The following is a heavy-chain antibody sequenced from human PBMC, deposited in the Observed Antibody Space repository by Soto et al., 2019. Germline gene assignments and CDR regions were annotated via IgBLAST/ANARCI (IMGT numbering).Heavy chain of an antibody. CDR1: GYTFTNYG. V-gene: IGHV1-18*01. Sequence: QGHLVQSGAEVKKPGASVTVSCKASGYTFTNYGISWVRQAPGQGLECMGWISGYNGNTKYAPKFHGRVTMTSDTYTRRAYMKVGSLRYDDKAVNYGATDMGVNDNGDDVDDWGQGNLFSDS. CDR2: ISGYNGNT. J-gene: IGHJ4*02. D-gene: IGHD4-17*01. CDR3: ATDMGVNDNGDDVDD.